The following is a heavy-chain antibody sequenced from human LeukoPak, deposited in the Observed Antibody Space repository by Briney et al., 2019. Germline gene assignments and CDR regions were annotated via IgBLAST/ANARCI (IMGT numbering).Heavy chain of an antibody. CDR1: EFTFSSYT. CDR2: ISSSSSYI. D-gene: IGHD3-10*01. CDR3: ARGDLFGI. J-gene: IGHJ3*02. Sequence: GGPLKPPCEPSEFTFSSYTMTWFRKAQGKGLEWVSSISSSSSYIYYADSVKGRFTISRDNAKNSLYLQMNSLRAEDTAVYYCARGDLFGIWGQGTMVTVSS. V-gene: IGHV3-21*01.